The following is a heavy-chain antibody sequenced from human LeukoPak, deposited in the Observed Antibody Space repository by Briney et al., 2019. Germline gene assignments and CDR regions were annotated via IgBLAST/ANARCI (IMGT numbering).Heavy chain of an antibody. CDR2: ISSTGNIK. D-gene: IGHD1-1*01. CDR1: GFSFSSTS. J-gene: IGHJ4*02. CDR3: AKDNSHWLFDY. V-gene: IGHV3-30-3*01. Sequence: GGSLRLSCAASGFSFSSTSMHWVRQAPGKGLEWVAVISSTGNIKNFADSVKGRFTISRDNSKNTLYLQMNTLRAEDTSFYYCAKDNSHWLFDYWGRGALVTVSS.